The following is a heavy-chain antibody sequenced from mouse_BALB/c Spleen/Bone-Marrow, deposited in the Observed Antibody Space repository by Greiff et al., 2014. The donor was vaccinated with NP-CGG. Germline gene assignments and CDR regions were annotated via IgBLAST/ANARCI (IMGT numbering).Heavy chain of an antibody. D-gene: IGHD1-1*01. CDR3: TRVTTNWYFDV. V-gene: IGHV1-20*02. J-gene: IGHJ1*01. Sequence: VQLQQSGPELVKPGASVKISCKASGCSFTGYFMNWVMQSHGKSLEWIGRINPYNGDTFYNQKFKDKATLTEDKSSSTAHMELRSLASEDSAAYYCTRVTTNWYFDVWGAGTTVTVSS. CDR1: GCSFTGYF. CDR2: INPYNGDT.